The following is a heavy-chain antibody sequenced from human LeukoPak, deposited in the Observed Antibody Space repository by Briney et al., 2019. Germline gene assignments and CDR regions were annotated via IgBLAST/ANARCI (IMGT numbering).Heavy chain of an antibody. D-gene: IGHD2-21*02. CDR2: ISGNGGST. V-gene: IGHV3-23*01. J-gene: IGHJ4*02. Sequence: GDSLRLSCAASGFTFNNYAMSWVRQAPGQGLEWVSAISGNGGSTIYADSVKGRFTISRDSSNNTLYLQVNSLRAEDTAVYYCAKKTHLTVSALFDYWGQGTLVTVSS. CDR1: GFTFNNYA. CDR3: AKKTHLTVSALFDY.